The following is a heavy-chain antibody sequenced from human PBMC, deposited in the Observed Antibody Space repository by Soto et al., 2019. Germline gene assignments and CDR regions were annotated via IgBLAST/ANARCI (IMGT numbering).Heavy chain of an antibody. Sequence: GGSLRLSCAASGFTFSSYAMSWVRQAPGKGLEWVSAISGSGGSTYYADSVKGRFTISRDNSKNTLYLQMNSLRAEDKAVYYCAENRDCSGGSCYSSASGYYYMDVWGKGTTVTVSS. CDR1: GFTFSSYA. J-gene: IGHJ6*03. V-gene: IGHV3-23*01. CDR2: ISGSGGST. D-gene: IGHD2-15*01. CDR3: AENRDCSGGSCYSSASGYYYMDV.